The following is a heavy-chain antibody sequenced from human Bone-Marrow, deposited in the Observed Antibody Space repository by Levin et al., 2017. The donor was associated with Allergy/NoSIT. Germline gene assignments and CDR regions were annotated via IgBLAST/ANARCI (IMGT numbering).Heavy chain of an antibody. Sequence: PGESLKISCEAAGYTFTDHYIHWGRPAPRQGLEWMGWVNCNSGDTHYAQKFQERLTMTKDTTITTAYIEVSSLRFDDTALYCCARNDYGDYVKNFDYWGQGTLVTVSS. J-gene: IGHJ4*02. D-gene: IGHD4-17*01. CDR2: VNCNSGDT. CDR1: GYTFTDHY. CDR3: ARNDYGDYVKNFDY. V-gene: IGHV1-2*02.